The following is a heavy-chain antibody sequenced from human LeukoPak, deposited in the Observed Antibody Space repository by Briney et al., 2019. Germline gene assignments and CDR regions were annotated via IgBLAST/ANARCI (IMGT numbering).Heavy chain of an antibody. CDR2: ISYDGSNK. Sequence: GRSLRLSCAASGFTFSSYAMHWVRQAPGKGLEWVAVISYDGSNKYYADSVKGRFTISRDNSKNTLYLQMNSLRAEDTAVYYRAKNPSSGQFDYWGQGTLVTVSS. D-gene: IGHD6-19*01. V-gene: IGHV3-30-3*02. CDR1: GFTFSSYA. CDR3: AKNPSSGQFDY. J-gene: IGHJ4*02.